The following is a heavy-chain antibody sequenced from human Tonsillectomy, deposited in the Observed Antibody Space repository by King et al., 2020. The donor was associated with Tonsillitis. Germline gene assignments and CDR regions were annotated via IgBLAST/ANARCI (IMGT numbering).Heavy chain of an antibody. V-gene: IGHV4-4*07. CDR2: SYTSGST. D-gene: IGHD5-12*01. J-gene: IGHJ6*02. CDR3: AREGIVATIPFYGMDV. CDR1: GGSISSYY. Sequence: VQLQESGPGLVKPSETLSLTCTVSGGSISSYYWSWIRQPAGKGLEWIGRSYTSGSTNYNPSLKSRVTMSVDTSKNQFSLKLSSVTAADTAVYYCAREGIVATIPFYGMDVWGQGTTVTVSS.